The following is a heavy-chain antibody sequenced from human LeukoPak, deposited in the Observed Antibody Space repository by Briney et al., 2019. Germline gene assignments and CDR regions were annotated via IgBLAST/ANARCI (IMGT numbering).Heavy chain of an antibody. CDR2: ISDGGTNQ. CDR3: ARGLGSAGSGSFDY. D-gene: IGHD3-10*01. CDR1: GFTFKNYA. V-gene: IGHV3-30*04. J-gene: IGHJ4*02. Sequence: GGSLRLSCVGSGFTFKNYAIFWVRQAPGKGLEWAALISDGGTNQYFADSVKDRFSISRDDSKSTVYLQMNGLRTEDTAVYYCARGLGSAGSGSFDYWGQGTLVTVSS.